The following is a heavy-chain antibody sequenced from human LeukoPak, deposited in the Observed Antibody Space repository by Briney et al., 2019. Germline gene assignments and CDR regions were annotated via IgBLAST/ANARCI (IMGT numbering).Heavy chain of an antibody. J-gene: IGHJ1*01. CDR2: LYTGGSA. D-gene: IGHD4-23*01. CDR3: ARGYRLRWYFQH. CDR1: GFTVSSKY. V-gene: IGHV3-53*01. Sequence: GGSLRLSCAASGFTVSSKYMSWVRQAPGKGLEWVSVLYTGGSAYYSDSVKGRFTISRDNSKNTLYLQMNSLRAEDTAVYYRARGYRLRWYFQHWGQGTLVTASS.